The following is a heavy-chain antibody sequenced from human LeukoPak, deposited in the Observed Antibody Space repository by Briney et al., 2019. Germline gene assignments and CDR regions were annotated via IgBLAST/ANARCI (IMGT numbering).Heavy chain of an antibody. D-gene: IGHD1-20*01. CDR1: GFTVSSNY. V-gene: IGHV3-21*01. CDR3: ARGYNWNFGL. Sequence: GGSLRLSCAASGFTVSSNYMNWVRQAPGKGLEWVSSISSSSSYIYYADSVKGRFTISRDNAKNSLYLQMNSLRAEDTAVYYCARGYNWNFGLWGQGTLVTVSS. J-gene: IGHJ5*02. CDR2: ISSSSSYI.